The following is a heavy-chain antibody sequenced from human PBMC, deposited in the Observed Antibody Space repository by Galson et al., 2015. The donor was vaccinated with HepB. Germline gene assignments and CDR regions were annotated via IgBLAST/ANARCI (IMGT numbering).Heavy chain of an antibody. CDR3: ARRGSGWYEGAFDI. Sequence: SLRLSCAASGFTFSSYAMHWVRQAPGKGLEWVAVISYDGSNKYYADSVKGRFTISRDNSKNTLYLQMNSLRAEDTAVYYCARRGSGWYEGAFDIWGQGTMVTVSS. D-gene: IGHD6-19*01. CDR2: ISYDGSNK. V-gene: IGHV3-30-3*01. J-gene: IGHJ3*02. CDR1: GFTFSSYA.